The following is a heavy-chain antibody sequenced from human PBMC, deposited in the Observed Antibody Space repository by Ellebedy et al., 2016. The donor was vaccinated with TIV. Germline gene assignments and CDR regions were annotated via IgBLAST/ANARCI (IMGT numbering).Heavy chain of an antibody. CDR3: ARGYDFWSGYCCDAFDI. V-gene: IGHV4-31*03. J-gene: IGHJ3*02. D-gene: IGHD3-3*01. CDR2: IYYSGST. Sequence: SETLSLXCTVSGGSISSGGYYWSWIRQHPGKGLEWIGYIYYSGSTYYNPSLKSRVTISVDTSKNQFSLKLSSVTAADTAVYYCARGYDFWSGYCCDAFDIWGQGTMVTVSS. CDR1: GGSISSGGYY.